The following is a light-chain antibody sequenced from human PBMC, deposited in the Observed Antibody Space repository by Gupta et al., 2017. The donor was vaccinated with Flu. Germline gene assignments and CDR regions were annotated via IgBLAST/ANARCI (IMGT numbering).Light chain of an antibody. Sequence: QSVLTQPPSASGPPGQRVTISCSGSSSNIGSNTVNWYQQRPGTAPKLLIYSNNQRPSGVPDRFSGSKSGTSASLAISGLQSEDEADYYCAAWDDSLNGLVFGGGTKLTVL. J-gene: IGLJ3*02. CDR3: AAWDDSLNGLV. CDR2: SNN. CDR1: SSNIGSNT. V-gene: IGLV1-44*01.